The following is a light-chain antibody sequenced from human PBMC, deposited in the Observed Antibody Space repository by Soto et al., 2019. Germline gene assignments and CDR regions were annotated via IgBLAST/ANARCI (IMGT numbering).Light chain of an antibody. Sequence: EIVLTQSPATLSLSPGKRATLSCRASQSVGSYLAWYQQKPGQAPRLLIYAASNRATGIPARFSGSGSATDFTLTISSLEPEYFAVYYCQQRSNWPYTFGQGTKLEI. CDR3: QQRSNWPYT. CDR1: QSVGSY. V-gene: IGKV3-11*01. CDR2: AAS. J-gene: IGKJ2*01.